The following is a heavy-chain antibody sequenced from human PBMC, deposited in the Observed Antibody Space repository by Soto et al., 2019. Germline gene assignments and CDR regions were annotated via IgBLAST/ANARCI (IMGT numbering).Heavy chain of an antibody. CDR3: SRPRYGGYLEY. J-gene: IGHJ4*02. D-gene: IGHD2-15*01. V-gene: IGHV4-31*03. CDR1: GGSISSGGYY. CDR2: IYNSGST. Sequence: SETLSLTCTVSGGSISSGGYYWSWIRQHPGKGLEWIGYIYNSGSTYYNPSLKSRVTLSVDTSKNQFALNLRSVTAADTAVYFCSRPRYGGYLEYWGQGRPVTVSS.